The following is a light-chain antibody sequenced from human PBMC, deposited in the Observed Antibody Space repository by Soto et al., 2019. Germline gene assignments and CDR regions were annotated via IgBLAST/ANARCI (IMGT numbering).Light chain of an antibody. J-gene: IGLJ2*01. V-gene: IGLV2-14*01. CDR3: SSYTSSSTLETV. CDR2: DVN. CDR1: SSDVGGYNY. Sequence: QSALTQPASVSGSPGQSITISCTGTSSDVGGYNYVSWYQQHPGKAPKLMIYDVNNRPSGVSNRFSGSKSGNTASLTISGLQAEDEADYYCSSYTSSSTLETVFGGGTQLTVL.